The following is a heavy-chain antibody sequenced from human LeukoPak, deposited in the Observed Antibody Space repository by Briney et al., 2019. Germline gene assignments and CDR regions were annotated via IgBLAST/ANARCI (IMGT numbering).Heavy chain of an antibody. CDR2: IIPIFGTA. D-gene: IGHD2-21*01. CDR1: GGTFSSYA. V-gene: IGHV1-69*13. Sequence: SVKVSCKASGGTFSSYAISWVRQAPGQGLEWVGGIIPIFGTANYAQKFQGRVTITADESTSTAYMELSSLRSEDTAVYYCARDSSEFRSLIPHWGQGTLVTVSS. J-gene: IGHJ1*01. CDR3: ARDSSEFRSLIPH.